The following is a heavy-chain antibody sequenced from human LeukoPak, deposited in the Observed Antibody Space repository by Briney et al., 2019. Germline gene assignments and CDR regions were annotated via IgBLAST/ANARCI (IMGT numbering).Heavy chain of an antibody. Sequence: PGGSLRLSCAASGFTFSSYAMHWVRQAPGKGLEYVSAISSNGGSTYYANSVKGRFTISRDNSKNTLYLQMGSLRAEDMAVYYCARSSYGDYVHFDLWGRGTLVTVSS. V-gene: IGHV3-64*01. CDR1: GFTFSSYA. J-gene: IGHJ2*01. CDR3: ARSSYGDYVHFDL. CDR2: ISSNGGST. D-gene: IGHD4-17*01.